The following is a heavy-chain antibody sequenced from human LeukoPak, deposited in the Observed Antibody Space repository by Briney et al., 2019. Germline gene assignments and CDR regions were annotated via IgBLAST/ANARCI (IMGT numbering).Heavy chain of an antibody. D-gene: IGHD3-16*02. CDR1: GYTFTGYY. CDR3: ARGEAVYGGAIVY. V-gene: IGHV1-2*02. CDR2: INPNSGVT. Sequence: ASVKVSCKASGYTFTGYYIHWVRQAPGQGLEWMGWINPNSGVTHYPQKFQGRVTLTRDTSIRTAYMEVSSLRSDDTAVYYCARGEAVYGGAIVYWGQGTLVTVSS. J-gene: IGHJ4*02.